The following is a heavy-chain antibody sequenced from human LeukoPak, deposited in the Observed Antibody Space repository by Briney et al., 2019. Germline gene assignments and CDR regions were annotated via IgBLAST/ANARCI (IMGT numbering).Heavy chain of an antibody. D-gene: IGHD3-22*01. J-gene: IGHJ4*02. CDR1: GGSISSSSYY. CDR2: IYYSGST. V-gene: IGHV4-39*01. Sequence: PSETLSLTCTVSGGSISSSSYYWGWIRQPPGKGLGWIGSIYYSGSTYYNPSLKSRVTISVDTSKNQFSLKLSSVTAADTAVYYCARQTFPNDSSGYYLDYWGQGTLVTVSS. CDR3: ARQTFPNDSSGYYLDY.